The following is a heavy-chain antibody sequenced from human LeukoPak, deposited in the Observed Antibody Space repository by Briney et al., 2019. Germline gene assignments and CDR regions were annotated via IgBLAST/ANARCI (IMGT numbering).Heavy chain of an antibody. CDR1: GFTVSSNY. V-gene: IGHV3-66*01. D-gene: IGHD3-22*01. J-gene: IGHJ4*02. CDR3: ARDLEGYDSSGYFDY. Sequence: HSGGSLRLSCAASGFTVSSNYMSWVRQAPGKGLEWVSVIYSGGSTYYADSVKGRFTISRDNSKNTLYLQMNSLRAEDTAVYYCARDLEGYDSSGYFDYWGQGTLVTVSS. CDR2: IYSGGST.